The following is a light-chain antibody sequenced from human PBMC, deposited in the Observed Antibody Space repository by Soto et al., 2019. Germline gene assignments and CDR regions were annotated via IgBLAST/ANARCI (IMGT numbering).Light chain of an antibody. CDR2: GAS. CDR1: QSVSSN. CDR3: QKYNTWPRT. J-gene: IGKJ1*01. V-gene: IGKV3-15*01. Sequence: EVVMTPSPATLSVSPVERATLSCMASQSVSSNLAWYQQKPGQAPRLLIYGASTRATGIPARFSGSGSGTEFTLSISSLQSEDFAVYYCQKYNTWPRTCGQGTKGDIK.